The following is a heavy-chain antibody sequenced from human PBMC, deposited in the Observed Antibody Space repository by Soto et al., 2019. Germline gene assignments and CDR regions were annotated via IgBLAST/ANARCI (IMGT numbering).Heavy chain of an antibody. V-gene: IGHV3-15*01. CDR3: TTDLFSGIFGVVIIRDY. Sequence: EVQLVESGGGLVKPGGSLRLSCAASGFTFSNAWMSWVRQAPGKGLEWVGRIKSKTDGGTTDYAAPVKGRFTISRDDSNNTLYLQMNSLKTEDTAVYYCTTDLFSGIFGVVIIRDYWGQGTLVTVSS. D-gene: IGHD3-3*01. CDR1: GFTFSNAW. J-gene: IGHJ4*02. CDR2: IKSKTDGGTT.